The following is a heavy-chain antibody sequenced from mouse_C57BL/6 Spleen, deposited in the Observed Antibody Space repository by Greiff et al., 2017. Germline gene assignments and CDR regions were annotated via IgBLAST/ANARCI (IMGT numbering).Heavy chain of an antibody. CDR1: GFTFSSYA. CDR3: ARDRDDGYAMDY. Sequence: EVKLMESGGGLVKPGGSLKLSCAASGFTFSSYAMSWVRQTPEKRLEWVATISDGGSYTYYPDNVKGRFTISRDNAKNNLYLQMSHLKSEDTAMYYCARDRDDGYAMDYWGQGTSVTISS. V-gene: IGHV5-4*01. D-gene: IGHD2-14*01. CDR2: ISDGGSYT. J-gene: IGHJ4*01.